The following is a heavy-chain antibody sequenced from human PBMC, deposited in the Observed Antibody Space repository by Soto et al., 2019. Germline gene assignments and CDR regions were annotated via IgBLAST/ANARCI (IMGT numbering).Heavy chain of an antibody. CDR1: GFTFSSYS. Sequence: PGGSLRLSCAASGFTFSSYSMNWVRQAPGKGLEWVSSISSSSSYIYYADSVKGRFTISRDNAKNSLYLQMNSLRAEDTAVYYCASVTTKQLDHHKVDYWGQGTLVTVSS. J-gene: IGHJ4*02. D-gene: IGHD6-13*01. CDR2: ISSSSSYI. CDR3: ASVTTKQLDHHKVDY. V-gene: IGHV3-21*01.